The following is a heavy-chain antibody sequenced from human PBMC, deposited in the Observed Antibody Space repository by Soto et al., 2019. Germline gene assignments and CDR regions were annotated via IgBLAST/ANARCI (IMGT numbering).Heavy chain of an antibody. CDR2: INPSGGST. CDR1: GYTFTSYY. J-gene: IGHJ4*02. D-gene: IGHD1-1*01. Sequence: GASVKVSCKASGYTFTSYYMHWVRQAPGQGLEWMGIINPSGGSTSYAQKFQGRVTMTRDKSKSQFSLKLNSVTAADSAVYFCARLEGLATISYYFDFWGQGALVTVSS. CDR3: ARLEGLATISYYFDF. V-gene: IGHV1-46*01.